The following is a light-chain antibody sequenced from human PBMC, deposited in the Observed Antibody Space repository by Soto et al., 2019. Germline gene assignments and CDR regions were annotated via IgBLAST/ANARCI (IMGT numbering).Light chain of an antibody. V-gene: IGLV2-18*02. CDR2: EVS. J-gene: IGLJ1*01. CDR1: SSDVVSYNR. Sequence: QSVLTQPPPVSGSPGQSVAISCPGTSSDVVSYNRVSWYQQPPGTAPKVMIYEVSNRPSGVPDRFSGSKSGNTASLTISGLQAEDEADYYCSSYTSSNTYVFGTGTKVTVL. CDR3: SSYTSSNTYV.